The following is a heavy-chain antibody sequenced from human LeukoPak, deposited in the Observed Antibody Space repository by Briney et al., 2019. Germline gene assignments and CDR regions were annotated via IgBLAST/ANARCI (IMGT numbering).Heavy chain of an antibody. D-gene: IGHD1-1*01. CDR2: IYTSGST. J-gene: IGHJ4*02. Sequence: PSETLSLTCTVSGNSISSGDNYWSWIRQPAGKGLEWIGRIYTSGSTNYNPSLKSRVTISGDTSKNQFSLRLSSVTAADTAVYYCARDWNRYAYWGQGTLVTVSS. CDR1: GNSISSGDNY. V-gene: IGHV4-61*02. CDR3: ARDWNRYAY.